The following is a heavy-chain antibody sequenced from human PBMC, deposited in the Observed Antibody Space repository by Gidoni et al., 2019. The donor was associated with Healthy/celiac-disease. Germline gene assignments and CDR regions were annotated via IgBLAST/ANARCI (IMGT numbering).Heavy chain of an antibody. J-gene: IGHJ6*03. CDR1: GFTFSSYA. CDR3: ARELVVAAVNYYYYYMDV. Sequence: QVQLVESGGGVVQPGRSLRLSCAASGFTFSSYAMHWVRQAPGTGLEWVAVISYDGSNKYYADSVKGRFTISRDNSKNTLYLQMNSLRAEDTAVYYCARELVVAAVNYYYYYMDVWGKGTTVTVSS. D-gene: IGHD2-15*01. CDR2: ISYDGSNK. V-gene: IGHV3-30-3*01.